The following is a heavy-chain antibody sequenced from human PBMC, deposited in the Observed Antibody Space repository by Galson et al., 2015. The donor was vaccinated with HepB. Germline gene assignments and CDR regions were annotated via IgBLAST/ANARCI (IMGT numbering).Heavy chain of an antibody. CDR1: GYTFTSYG. J-gene: IGHJ5*02. Sequence: SVKVSCKASGYTFTSYGISWVRQAPGQGLEWMGWISAYNGNTNYAQKLQGRVTMTTDTSTSTAYMELRSLRSDDTAVYYCARDVRRYSSSWRNWFDPWGQGTLVTVSS. CDR3: ARDVRRYSSSWRNWFDP. CDR2: ISAYNGNT. V-gene: IGHV1-18*04. D-gene: IGHD6-13*01.